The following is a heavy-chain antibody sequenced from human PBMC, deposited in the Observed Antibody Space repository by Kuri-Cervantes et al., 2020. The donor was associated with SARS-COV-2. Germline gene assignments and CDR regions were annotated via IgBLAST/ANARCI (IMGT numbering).Heavy chain of an antibody. Sequence: ASVKVSCKASGGTFSSYGISWVRQAPGQGLEWMGWINAGNDNTKYSQKFQGRVTVTRDTSASTAYMELSSLRSEDTAVYYCARHVAVTTSYYYYYGMDVWGQGTTVTVSS. CDR3: ARHVAVTTSYYYYYGMDV. D-gene: IGHD4-11*01. J-gene: IGHJ6*02. CDR1: GGTFSSYG. CDR2: INAGNDNT. V-gene: IGHV1-3*01.